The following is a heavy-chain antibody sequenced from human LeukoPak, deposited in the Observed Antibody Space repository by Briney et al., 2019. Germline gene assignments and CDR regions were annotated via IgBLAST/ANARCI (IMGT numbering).Heavy chain of an antibody. V-gene: IGHV3-48*03. Sequence: GGSLRLSCAASGFTFSSYEMNWVRQAPGKGLEWVSYISSSGSTIYYADSVKGRFTISRDNAKNSLYLQMNSLRAEDTAVYYCARYSSSWTLWDYWGQGTLVTVSS. CDR2: ISSSGSTI. CDR3: ARYSSSWTLWDY. J-gene: IGHJ4*02. D-gene: IGHD6-13*01. CDR1: GFTFSSYE.